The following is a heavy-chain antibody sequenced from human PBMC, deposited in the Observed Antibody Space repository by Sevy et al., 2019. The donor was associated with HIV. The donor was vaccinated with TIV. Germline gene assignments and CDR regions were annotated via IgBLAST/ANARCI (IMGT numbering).Heavy chain of an antibody. CDR1: GDSVSTGDYF. CDR3: ARERRMGSYYFDL. CDR2: IYYSGST. Sequence: SETLSLTCTVFGDSVSTGDYFWSWIRQPPGKGLEWIGYIYYSGSTSYNLSLKSRVTISLDTSKNQFSLILSSMTTADTAIYYCARERRMGSYYFDLWGHGALVTVSS. J-gene: IGHJ4*01. V-gene: IGHV4-61*08. D-gene: IGHD3-10*01.